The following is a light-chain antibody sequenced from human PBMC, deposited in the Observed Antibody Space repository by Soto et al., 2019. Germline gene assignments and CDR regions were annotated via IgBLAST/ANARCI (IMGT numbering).Light chain of an antibody. CDR2: DTS. Sequence: EIVLTQSPGTLSLSPGERATLSCRASQSVSSSYLAWYQQKPGQAPRLLIYDTSSRATGIPDRFSGSGFGTDFTLAISRLEPEDFAVYYCQQCGSSPSFGQGTKVELK. CDR3: QQCGSSPS. V-gene: IGKV3-20*01. J-gene: IGKJ1*01. CDR1: QSVSSSY.